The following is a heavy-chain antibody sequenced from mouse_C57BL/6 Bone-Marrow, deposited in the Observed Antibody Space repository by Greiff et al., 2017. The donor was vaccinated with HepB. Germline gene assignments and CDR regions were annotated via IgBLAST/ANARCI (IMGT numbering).Heavy chain of an antibody. D-gene: IGHD2-4*01. CDR3: ARRRRYDYVFDY. CDR2: IYPGIGST. CDR1: GYTFTSYW. Sequence: QVQLQQPGAELVKPGASVKMSCKASGYTFTSYWITWVKQRPGQGLEWIGDIYPGIGSTNYNEKFKSKATLTVDTSSSTAYMQLSSLTSEDSAVYYCARRRRYDYVFDYWGQGTTLTVSS. J-gene: IGHJ2*01. V-gene: IGHV1-55*01.